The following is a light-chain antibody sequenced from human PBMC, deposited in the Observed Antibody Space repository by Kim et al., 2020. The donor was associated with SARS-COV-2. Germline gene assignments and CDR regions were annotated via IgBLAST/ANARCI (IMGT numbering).Light chain of an antibody. V-gene: IGLV3-1*01. Sequence: SPAKPASIPGSGNKWGDKFACWYRQKQGHPPVLVIYQDRRRPSGLPARFSGPNSGNTAPLPIGGTRAMEEVDYYCRAGDSSLGVFGGGTQL. CDR3: RAGDSSLGV. J-gene: IGLJ3*02. CDR2: QDR. CDR1: KWGDKF.